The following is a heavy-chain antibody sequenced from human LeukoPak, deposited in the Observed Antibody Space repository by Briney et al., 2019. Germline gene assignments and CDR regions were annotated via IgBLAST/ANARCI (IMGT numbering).Heavy chain of an antibody. J-gene: IGHJ4*02. CDR1: GYTFTSYG. Sequence: ASVKVSCKASGYTFTSYGISWVRQAPGQGLEWMGWISAYNGNTNYAQKLQGRVTITTDTSTSTAYMELRSLRSDDTAVYYCAILYSRLDYFDYWGQGTLVTVSS. CDR3: AILYSRLDYFDY. D-gene: IGHD2-15*01. V-gene: IGHV1-18*01. CDR2: ISAYNGNT.